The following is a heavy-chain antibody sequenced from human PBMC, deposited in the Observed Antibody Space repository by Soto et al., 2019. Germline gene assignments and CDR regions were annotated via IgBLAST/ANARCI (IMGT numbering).Heavy chain of an antibody. Sequence: VQLVESGGGLVQPGRSLRLSCAASGFTFDDYAMHWVRQAPGKGLEWVSGISWNSGSIGYADSVKGRFTISRDNAKNSLYLQMNSLRAEDTALYYCAKDRGSGAAWGGDFDYWGQGTLVTVSS. V-gene: IGHV3-9*01. J-gene: IGHJ4*02. D-gene: IGHD3-16*01. CDR2: ISWNSGSI. CDR3: AKDRGSGAAWGGDFDY. CDR1: GFTFDDYA.